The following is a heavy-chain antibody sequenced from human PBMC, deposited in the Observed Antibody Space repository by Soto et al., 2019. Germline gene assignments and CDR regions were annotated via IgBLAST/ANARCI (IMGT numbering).Heavy chain of an antibody. J-gene: IGHJ4*02. CDR1: GGSISSFY. CDR2: IYYSGST. D-gene: IGHD6-19*01. CDR3: ARSRYTSGWWTPPFDY. Sequence: QVQLQESGPGLVKPSESLSLTCAVSGGSISSFYWSWIRQPPGKGLEWIGYIYYSGSTNYNPSLKSRVTISVDTTKNRFSLKLTAVTAADTAGYYCARSRYTSGWWTPPFDYWGQGTLVTVSS. V-gene: IGHV4-59*01.